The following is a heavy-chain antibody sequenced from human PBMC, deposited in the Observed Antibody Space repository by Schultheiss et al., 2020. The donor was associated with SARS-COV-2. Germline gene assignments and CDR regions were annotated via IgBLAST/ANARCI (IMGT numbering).Heavy chain of an antibody. J-gene: IGHJ3*02. V-gene: IGHV4-38-2*01. CDR3: ARPGNSSSWYSTDAFDI. Sequence: SETLSLTCAVSGYSISSGYYWGWIRQPAGKGLEWIGRIYTSGSTNYNPSLKSRVTISVDTSKNQFSLKLSSVTAADTAVYYCARPGNSSSWYSTDAFDIWGQGTMVTVSS. CDR2: IYTSGST. CDR1: GYSISSGYY. D-gene: IGHD6-13*01.